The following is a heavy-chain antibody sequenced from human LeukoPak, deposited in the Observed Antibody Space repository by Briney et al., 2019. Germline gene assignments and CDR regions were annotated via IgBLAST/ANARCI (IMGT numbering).Heavy chain of an antibody. D-gene: IGHD2-2*01. CDR1: GFTFSSYA. J-gene: IGHJ5*02. CDR2: ISGSGGST. CDR3: AKDHPRLFAVVPAAPYNWFDP. Sequence: PGGSLRLSCAASGFTFSSYAMSWVRQAPGKGLEWVSAISGSGGSTYYADSVKGRFTISRDNSKNTLYLQMNSLRAEDTAVYYCAKDHPRLFAVVPAAPYNWFDPWGQGTLVTVSS. V-gene: IGHV3-23*01.